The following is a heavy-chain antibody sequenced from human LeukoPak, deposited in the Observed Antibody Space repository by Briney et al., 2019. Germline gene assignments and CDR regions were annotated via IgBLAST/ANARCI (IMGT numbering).Heavy chain of an antibody. CDR2: ISSSGSTI. CDR3: ARAPRYYDSSGYYGGY. V-gene: IGHV3-48*03. D-gene: IGHD3-22*01. J-gene: IGHJ4*02. Sequence: GGSLRLSCAASGFTSSSYEMNWVRQAPGKGLEWVSYISSSGSTIYYADSVKGRFTISRDNAKNSLYLQMNSLRAEDTAVYYCARAPRYYDSSGYYGGYWGQGTLVTVSS. CDR1: GFTSSSYE.